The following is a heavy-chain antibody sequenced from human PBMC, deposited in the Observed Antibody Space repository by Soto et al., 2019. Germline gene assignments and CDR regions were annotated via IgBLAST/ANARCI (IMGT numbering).Heavy chain of an antibody. J-gene: IGHJ4*02. CDR3: ARGRGRRVVVVVAATSYFDY. D-gene: IGHD2-15*01. CDR1: GGSFSGYY. V-gene: IGHV4-34*01. CDR2: INHSGST. Sequence: SETLSLTCAVYGGSFSGYYWSWIRQPPGKGLEWIGEINHSGSTNYNPSLKSRVTISVDTSKNQFSLKLSSVTAADTAVYYCARGRGRRVVVVVAATSYFDYWGQGTLVTVSS.